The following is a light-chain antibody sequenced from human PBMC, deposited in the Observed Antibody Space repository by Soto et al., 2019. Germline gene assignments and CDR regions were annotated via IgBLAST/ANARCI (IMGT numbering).Light chain of an antibody. J-gene: IGLJ1*01. Sequence: QSALTQPASVSGSPGQSITISCTGTSSDVGSYNLVSWYQQHPGKAPKLLIYEVSKRPSGVSNRFSGSKSGNTASLTISGFQAEDEADYYWCSYAGSSTSYVFGTGTKVTVL. CDR3: CSYAGSSTSYV. CDR2: EVS. V-gene: IGLV2-23*02. CDR1: SSDVGSYNL.